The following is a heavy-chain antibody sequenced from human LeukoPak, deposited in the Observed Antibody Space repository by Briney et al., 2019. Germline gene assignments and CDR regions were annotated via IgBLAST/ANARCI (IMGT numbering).Heavy chain of an antibody. Sequence: GRSLRLSYAASGFTFSSYWMHWVRQAPGKGLVWVSRINSDGSSTSYADSVKGRFTISRDNAKNTLYLQMNSLRAEDTAVYYSARDSSRGWYSNWFDPWGQGTLVTVSS. V-gene: IGHV3-74*01. CDR3: ARDSSRGWYSNWFDP. J-gene: IGHJ5*02. CDR2: INSDGSST. CDR1: GFTFSSYW. D-gene: IGHD6-19*01.